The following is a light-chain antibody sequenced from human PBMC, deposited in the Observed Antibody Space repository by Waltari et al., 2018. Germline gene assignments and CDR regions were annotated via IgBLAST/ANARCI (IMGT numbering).Light chain of an antibody. V-gene: IGKV1-39*01. J-gene: IGKJ1*01. CDR1: QSISRD. CDR2: GAS. CDR3: QQSYSSPWT. Sequence: DIQMTQSPSSLSASVGDRVTITCRASQSISRDLNWYQQKPGKAPKLLIYGASNLQSGVASRFSGSESGTDLTLTIRSLQPEDFATYYCQQSYSSPWTFGEGTKVEIK.